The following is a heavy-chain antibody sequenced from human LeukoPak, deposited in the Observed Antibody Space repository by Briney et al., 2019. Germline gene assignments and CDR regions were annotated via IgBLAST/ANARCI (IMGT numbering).Heavy chain of an antibody. Sequence: PGGSLRLSCAASGFTFSSYSMNWVRQAPGKGLEWVSVIYTGGYTYYADSVKGRFTISRDNSKNTLHLQMNSLRAEDAAVYYCAGATYDILTGYAPLDYWGQGTLVTVSS. CDR3: AGATYDILTGYAPLDY. CDR2: IYTGGYT. V-gene: IGHV3-66*01. D-gene: IGHD3-9*01. CDR1: GFTFSSYS. J-gene: IGHJ4*02.